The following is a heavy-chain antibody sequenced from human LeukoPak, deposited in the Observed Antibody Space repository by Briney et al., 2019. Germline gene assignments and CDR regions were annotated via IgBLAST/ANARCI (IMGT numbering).Heavy chain of an antibody. V-gene: IGHV1-69*13. CDR2: IIPMFGTT. D-gene: IGHD5-12*01. CDR3: ARDRGTSGYDTTRLYDFES. J-gene: IGHJ4*02. Sequence: SVKVSCKASGYTFTVHYMHWVRQAPGQGLEWMGGIIPMFGTTNYAQNFQGRVTITADASTSTVFMDVSSLRSEDTALYFCARDRGTSGYDTTRLYDFESWGQGTLVTVSS. CDR1: GYTFTVHY.